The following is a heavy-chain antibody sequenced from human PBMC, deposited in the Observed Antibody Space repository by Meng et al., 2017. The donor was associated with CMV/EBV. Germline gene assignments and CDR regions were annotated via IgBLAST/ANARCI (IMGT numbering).Heavy chain of an antibody. CDR2: IYPGDSDT. J-gene: IGHJ3*02. CDR3: ASQGLNDYYDAGMGAFDI. CDR1: GYSFTSYW. V-gene: IGHV5-51*01. Sequence: GESLKISCKGSGYSFTSYWIGWVRQMPGKGLEWMGIIYPGDSDTRYSPSFQGQVTISADKSISTAYLQWSSLKASDTAMHYCASQGLNDYYDAGMGAFDIWGQGTMVTVSS. D-gene: IGHD3-10*01.